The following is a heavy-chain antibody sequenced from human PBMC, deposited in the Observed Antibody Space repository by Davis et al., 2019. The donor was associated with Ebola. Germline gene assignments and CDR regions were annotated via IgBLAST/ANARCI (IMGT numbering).Heavy chain of an antibody. CDR2: ISSNGGST. V-gene: IGHV3-64*01. CDR1: GFTFSSYA. CDR3: ARSGVYGDYT. J-gene: IGHJ5*02. D-gene: IGHD4-17*01. Sequence: GGSLRLSCAPPGFTFSSYAMHWVRQAPGKGLEYVSAISSNGGSTYYANSVKGRFTISRDNAKNSLYLQMNSLRAEDTAVYYYARSGVYGDYTWGQGTLVTVSS.